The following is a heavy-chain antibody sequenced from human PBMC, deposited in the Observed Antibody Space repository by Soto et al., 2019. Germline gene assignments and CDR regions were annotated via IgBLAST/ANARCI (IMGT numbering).Heavy chain of an antibody. Sequence: GGSLRLSCAASGFTFSSYAMSWVRQAPGKGLEWVSAISGSGGSTYYADSVKGRFTISRDNSKNTLYLQMNSLRAEDTAVYYCAKDRRGYCSGGSCAVDYWGQGTLVTVSS. CDR2: ISGSGGST. CDR1: GFTFSSYA. J-gene: IGHJ4*02. V-gene: IGHV3-23*01. CDR3: AKDRRGYCSGGSCAVDY. D-gene: IGHD2-15*01.